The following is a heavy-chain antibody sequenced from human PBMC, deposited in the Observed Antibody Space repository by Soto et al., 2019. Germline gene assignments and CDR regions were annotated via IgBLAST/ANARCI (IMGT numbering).Heavy chain of an antibody. D-gene: IGHD3-3*01. J-gene: IGHJ4*02. V-gene: IGHV4-4*07. CDR1: GGSISNYF. CDR3: ARGGQDFWSGPFDY. Sequence: SETLSLTCTVSGGSISNYFCNWIRQPAGKGLEWIGRIDNSGSTNYNPSLKSRITMSADTSRNQFSLKLNSVTAADTAVYYCARGGQDFWSGPFDYWGQGALVTAPQ. CDR2: IDNSGST.